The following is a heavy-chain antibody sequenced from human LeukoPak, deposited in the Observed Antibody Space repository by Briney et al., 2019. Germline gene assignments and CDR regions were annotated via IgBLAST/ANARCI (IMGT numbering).Heavy chain of an antibody. CDR2: INPNSGGT. D-gene: IGHD3-10*01. Sequence: ASVKVSCKASGYTFTGYYMHWVRQAPGQGLEWMGRINPNSGGTNYAQEFQGRVTTTRDTSISTAYMELSRLRSDDTAVYYCARYGSGSYGHYYFDYWGQGTLVTVSS. V-gene: IGHV1-2*06. CDR1: GYTFTGYY. CDR3: ARYGSGSYGHYYFDY. J-gene: IGHJ4*02.